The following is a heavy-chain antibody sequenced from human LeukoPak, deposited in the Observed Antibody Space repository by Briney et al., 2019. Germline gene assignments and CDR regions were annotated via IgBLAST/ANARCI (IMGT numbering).Heavy chain of an antibody. J-gene: IGHJ4*02. CDR2: IYYSGST. CDR1: GGSISSYY. V-gene: IGHV4-59*01. CDR3: ARGYHSSDWYEVFDY. Sequence: SETLSLTCTVSGGSISSYYWSWIRQLPGKGLEWIGYIYYSGSTNYNPSLKSRVTISVDTSKNQFSLKLSSVTAADTAVYYCARGYHSSDWYEVFDYWGQGTLVTVSS. D-gene: IGHD6-19*01.